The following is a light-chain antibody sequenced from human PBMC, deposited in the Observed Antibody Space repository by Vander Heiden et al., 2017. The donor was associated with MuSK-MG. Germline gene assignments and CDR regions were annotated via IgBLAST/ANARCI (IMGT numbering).Light chain of an antibody. Sequence: IQRTQSPSSLSASVGDRVTITCRASQSISSYLNWYLQKPGKAPKLLIYAASSLQSGVPSRFSGSGSGTDFTLTISSLQREDFATYYCQQSDSSPFTFGQGTQMEIK. V-gene: IGKV1-39*01. CDR1: QSISSY. CDR2: AAS. J-gene: IGKJ5*01. CDR3: QQSDSSPFT.